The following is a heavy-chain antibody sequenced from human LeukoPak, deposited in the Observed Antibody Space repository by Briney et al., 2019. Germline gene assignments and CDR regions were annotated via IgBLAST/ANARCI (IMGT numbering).Heavy chain of an antibody. CDR2: INPNSGGT. CDR1: GYTFTGYY. Sequence: ASVKVSCKTSGYTFTGYYMHWVRQAPGQGLEWMGWINPNSGGTNYAQKFQGRVTMTRDTSISTAYMELSRLRSDDTAVYYCARDNGSGSYVIWFDPWGQGTLVTVSS. J-gene: IGHJ5*02. V-gene: IGHV1-2*02. D-gene: IGHD1-26*01. CDR3: ARDNGSGSYVIWFDP.